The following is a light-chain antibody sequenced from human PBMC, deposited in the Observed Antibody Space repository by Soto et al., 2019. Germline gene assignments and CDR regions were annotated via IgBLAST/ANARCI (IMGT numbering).Light chain of an antibody. Sequence: QSALTQPPSASGSPGQSVAISCTGTSSDVGGYNYASWYQQHPGKAPKLMICEVNKRPPGVSSRFSGSRSGNTASLTISGLQPDDEGDYFCVSYTDTDTLVFGTGTKVTVL. CDR3: VSYTDTDTLV. J-gene: IGLJ1*01. CDR1: SSDVGGYNY. CDR2: EVN. V-gene: IGLV2-8*01.